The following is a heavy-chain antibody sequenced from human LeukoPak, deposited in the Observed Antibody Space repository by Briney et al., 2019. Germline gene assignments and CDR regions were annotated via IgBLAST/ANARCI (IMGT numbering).Heavy chain of an antibody. CDR3: ARDDCGDTCYPGGY. V-gene: IGHV1-3*01. CDR2: IKAGNGDT. J-gene: IGHJ4*02. Sequence: FXKYXVHWVRQAPGXRPEWMGWIKAGNGDTKYSQNFQDRLTITRDTSASTVYMELSSLTSEDTALYYCARDDCGDTCYPGGYWGQGTLVTVSS. D-gene: IGHD2-21*01. CDR1: FXKYX.